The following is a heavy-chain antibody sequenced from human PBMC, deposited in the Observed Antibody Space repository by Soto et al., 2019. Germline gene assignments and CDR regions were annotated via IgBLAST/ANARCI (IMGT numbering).Heavy chain of an antibody. CDR3: ARQGPAYCGGDCYFDY. CDR1: GFTVSSNY. D-gene: IGHD2-21*02. V-gene: IGHV3-66*04. CDR2: IYSGGST. Sequence: LRXSFAASGFTVSSNYMSWVSQAPGKGLEWVSVIYSGGSTYYADSVKGRFTISRDNSKNTLYLQMNSLRAEDTAVYYCARQGPAYCGGDCYFDYWGQGTLVTVS. J-gene: IGHJ4*02.